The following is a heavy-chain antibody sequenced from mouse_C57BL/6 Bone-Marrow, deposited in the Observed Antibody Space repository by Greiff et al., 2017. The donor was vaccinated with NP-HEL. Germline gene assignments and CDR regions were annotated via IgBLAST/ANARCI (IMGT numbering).Heavy chain of an antibody. D-gene: IGHD1-1*01. CDR2: IRSKSNNYAT. J-gene: IGHJ4*01. CDR3: VRQGDYYGSSYAMDY. CDR1: GFSFNTYA. Sequence: EVKLMESGGGLVQPKGSLKLSCAASGFSFNTYAMNWVRQAPGKGLEWVARIRSKSNNYATYYADSVKDRFTISRDDSESMLYLQMNNLKTEDTAMYYCVRQGDYYGSSYAMDYWGQGTSVTVSS. V-gene: IGHV10-1*01.